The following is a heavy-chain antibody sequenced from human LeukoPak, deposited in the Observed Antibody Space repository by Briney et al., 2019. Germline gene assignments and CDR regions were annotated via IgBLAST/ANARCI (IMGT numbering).Heavy chain of an antibody. V-gene: IGHV5-51*01. Sequence: PGESLKISCKGSGYSFTTNWIGWVRQMPGKGLEWMGIIYPGDSETRYSPSFQGQVTISADKSISTAYPQWSSLKASDTAIYYCVRSRGYSYGYSYYFDYWGQGTLVTVSS. D-gene: IGHD5-18*01. CDR2: IYPGDSET. CDR1: GYSFTTNW. J-gene: IGHJ4*02. CDR3: VRSRGYSYGYSYYFDY.